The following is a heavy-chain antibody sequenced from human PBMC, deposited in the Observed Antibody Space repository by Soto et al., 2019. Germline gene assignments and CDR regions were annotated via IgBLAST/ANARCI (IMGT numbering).Heavy chain of an antibody. J-gene: IGHJ4*02. Sequence: ASVKVSCKASGYTFTNYYLHWVRQAPGQGLEWVGMINPSARSASYAQKLRGRLTMDRDTSTTTVYMELSRLTFEDTAVYFCARDNSAANGVLDHWGQGTLVTVSS. CDR1: GYTFTNYY. V-gene: IGHV1-46*04. CDR3: ARDNSAANGVLDH. CDR2: INPSARSA. D-gene: IGHD1-1*01.